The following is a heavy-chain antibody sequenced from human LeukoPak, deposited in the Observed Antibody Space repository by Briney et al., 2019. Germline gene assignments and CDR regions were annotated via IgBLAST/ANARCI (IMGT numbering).Heavy chain of an antibody. CDR2: INPNSGGT. V-gene: IGHV1-2*02. Sequence: ASVNLSCKASGYTFTGNYIHWVRQAPGQGLEWMGWINPNSGGTNYAQKFQGRVTMTRDTAISTAYMELSRLRSDDAAVYSCARLMVRGVIADYWGQGTLVTVSS. D-gene: IGHD3-10*01. J-gene: IGHJ4*02. CDR3: ARLMVRGVIADY. CDR1: GYTFTGNY.